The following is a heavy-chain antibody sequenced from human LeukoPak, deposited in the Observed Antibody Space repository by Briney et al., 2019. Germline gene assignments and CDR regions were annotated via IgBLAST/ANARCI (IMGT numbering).Heavy chain of an antibody. D-gene: IGHD6-13*01. CDR3: TRGLSSSTWPDC. CDR2: ISNTGRT. J-gene: IGHJ4*02. Sequence: SEALSLTCTVSGGSISSYYWSWIRQPPGKGLEWMGFISNTGRTNYSPSLKSRVTMLLDTSKDQLSLKLSSVTAADTGVYYCTRGLSSSTWPDCWGQGTLVTVSS. V-gene: IGHV4-59*08. CDR1: GGSISSYY.